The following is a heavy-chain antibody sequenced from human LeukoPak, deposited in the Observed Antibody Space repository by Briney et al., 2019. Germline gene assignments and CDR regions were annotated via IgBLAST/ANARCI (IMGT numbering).Heavy chain of an antibody. CDR3: ARAYYDILIGYYYYGMDV. CDR1: GFTFSSYW. D-gene: IGHD3-9*01. V-gene: IGHV3-74*01. CDR2: INSDGSST. J-gene: IGHJ6*04. Sequence: GSLRLSCAASGFTFSSYWMHWVRQAPGKGLVWVSRINSDGSSTSYADSVKGRFTISRDNAKNTLYLQMNSLRAEDTAVYYCARAYYDILIGYYYYGMDVWGKGTTVTVSS.